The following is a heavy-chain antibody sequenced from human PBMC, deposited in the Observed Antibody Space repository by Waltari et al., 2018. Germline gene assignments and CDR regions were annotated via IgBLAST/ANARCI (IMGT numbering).Heavy chain of an antibody. CDR2: VQHDGTEK. V-gene: IGHV3-7*01. CDR1: GFTFSNYW. D-gene: IGHD2-8*01. Sequence: EVQLVESGGGLVQPGGSLRLSCAASGFTFSNYWMNWLRQAPGKGLEWVANVQHDGTEKYYLDSVKGRFTISRDNAKSSLYLQMDSLRAEDTAIYYRARDGRGVNSQFNLFDLWGQ. CDR3: ARDGRGVNSQFNLFDL. J-gene: IGHJ5*02.